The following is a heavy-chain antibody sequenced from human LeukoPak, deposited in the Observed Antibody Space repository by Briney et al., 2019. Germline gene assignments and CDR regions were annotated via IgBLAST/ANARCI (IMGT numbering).Heavy chain of an antibody. D-gene: IGHD5-24*01. J-gene: IGHJ4*02. V-gene: IGHV5-51*01. CDR1: GYSFPDYW. Sequence: GESLKISCKGSGYSFPDYWIDWVRQMPGQGLEWMGIIYPADSDTRYSPSFQGQVTISADKSINTAYLQWSTLKASDTTTYYCARRRGDGYNSPFDYWGQGTLVTVPS. CDR3: ARRRGDGYNSPFDY. CDR2: IYPADSDT.